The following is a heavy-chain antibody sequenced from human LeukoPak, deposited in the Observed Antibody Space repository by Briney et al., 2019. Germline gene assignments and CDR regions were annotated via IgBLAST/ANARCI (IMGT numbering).Heavy chain of an antibody. V-gene: IGHV3-74*01. CDR2: ISSDGTIT. D-gene: IGHD3-22*01. CDR1: GFTFSLYW. CDR3: ARGNYYDTPWDY. J-gene: IGHJ4*02. Sequence: GGSLRLSCAASGFTFSLYWMHWVRQTPGKGLVWVSRISSDGTITNYADSVKGRFTISRDNAKNSLYLQMNSLRDEDTAVYYCARGNYYDTPWDYWGQGTLVTVSS.